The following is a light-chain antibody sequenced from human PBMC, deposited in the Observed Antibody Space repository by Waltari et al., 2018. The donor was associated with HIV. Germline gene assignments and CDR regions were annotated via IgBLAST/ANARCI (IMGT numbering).Light chain of an antibody. Sequence: QSTLTQPASVSGSPGQSVTISCTGISSDIDVYKYFSWYQQHPGKAPKLLIYDVSNRPSGVSHRCAVSKSANPASLTISGLQAEDEADYYCSSYTTTSTLYVVGTGTKVTV. CDR3: SSYTTTSTLYV. CDR2: DVS. J-gene: IGLJ1*01. CDR1: SSDIDVYKY. V-gene: IGLV2-14*03.